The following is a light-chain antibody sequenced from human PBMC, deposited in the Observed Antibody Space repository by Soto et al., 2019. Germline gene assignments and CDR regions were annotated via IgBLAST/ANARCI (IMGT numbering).Light chain of an antibody. V-gene: IGLV2-14*01. Sequence: QSVPTQPASVSGSPGQSITISCTGTSSDIGGYNYVSWYQQHPGKAPKLMIYEVSNRPSGVSNRFSGSKSGNTASLTISGLQAEDEADYYCSSYTSSNYVFGTGTKVTVL. J-gene: IGLJ1*01. CDR2: EVS. CDR3: SSYTSSNYV. CDR1: SSDIGGYNY.